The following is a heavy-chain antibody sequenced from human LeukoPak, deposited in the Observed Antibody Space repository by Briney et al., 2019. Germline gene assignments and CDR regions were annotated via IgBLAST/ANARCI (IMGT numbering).Heavy chain of an antibody. V-gene: IGHV4-39*01. CDR3: ASRYCSSTSCPFDY. D-gene: IGHD2-2*01. Sequence: SETLSRTCTVSGGSISSSSYYWGWIRQPPGKGLEWIGSIYYSGSTYYNPSLKSRVTISVDTSKNQFSLKLSSVTAADTAVYYCASRYCSSTSCPFDYWGQGTLVTVSS. CDR2: IYYSGST. J-gene: IGHJ4*02. CDR1: GGSISSSSYY.